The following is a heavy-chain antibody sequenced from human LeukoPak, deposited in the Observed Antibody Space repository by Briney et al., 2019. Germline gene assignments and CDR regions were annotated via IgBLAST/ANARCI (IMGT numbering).Heavy chain of an antibody. D-gene: IGHD2/OR15-2a*01. J-gene: IGHJ6*03. CDR2: FDPEDGET. Sequence: ASVKVSCKVSGYTLTELSMHWVRQAPGKGLEWMGGFDPEDGETIYAQKFQGRVTMTEDTSTDTAYMELSSLRSEDTDVYYCATNSFGSYYYYYMDVWGKGTTVTISS. V-gene: IGHV1-24*01. CDR1: GYTLTELS. CDR3: ATNSFGSYYYYYMDV.